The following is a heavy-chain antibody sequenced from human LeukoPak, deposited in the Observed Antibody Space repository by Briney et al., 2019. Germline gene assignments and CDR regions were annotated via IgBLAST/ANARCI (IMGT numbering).Heavy chain of an antibody. CDR3: AKDSPITIFGVVKGLLNYFDY. V-gene: IGHV3-30*02. CDR2: IRYDGSNK. D-gene: IGHD3-3*01. J-gene: IGHJ4*02. CDR1: GFTFSSYG. Sequence: AGGSLRLSCAASGFTFSSYGMHWVRQAPGKGLEWVAFIRYDGSNKYCADSVKGRFTISRDNSKNTLYLQMNSLRAEDTAVYYCAKDSPITIFGVVKGLLNYFDYWGQGTLVTVSS.